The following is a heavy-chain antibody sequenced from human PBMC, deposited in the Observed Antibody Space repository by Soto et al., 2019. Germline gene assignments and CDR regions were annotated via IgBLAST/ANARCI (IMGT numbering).Heavy chain of an antibody. CDR2: IYWDDDK. J-gene: IGHJ4*02. Sequence: QITLRESGPPLVKPTQTLTLTCTFSGFSLSTSGVGVGWILQPPGKPLEWLALIYWDDDKRHSPSLKSRVTITKDASKNLVVFTMTNMDPVDTATYYCAHVEKLAGHFDYWGQGTLVTVSS. D-gene: IGHD6-13*01. CDR1: GFSLSTSGVG. V-gene: IGHV2-5*02. CDR3: AHVEKLAGHFDY.